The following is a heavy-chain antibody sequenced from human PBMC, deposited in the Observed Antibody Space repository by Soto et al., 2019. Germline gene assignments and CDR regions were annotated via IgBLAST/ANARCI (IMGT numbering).Heavy chain of an antibody. CDR1: EFTFTSYA. V-gene: IGHV3-30-3*01. D-gene: IGHD2-15*01. J-gene: IGHJ6*02. Sequence: QLVESGGRGAQPGRSLRLSCAASEFTFTSYAMHWVRQAPGRGLEWVALISFDGTSEYYADSVKGRFIISRDNSKTMVYLQMNSLRPDDTAIYYCARPIPRWSYHYGMDVWGQGTTVTVSS. CDR2: ISFDGTSE. CDR3: ARPIPRWSYHYGMDV.